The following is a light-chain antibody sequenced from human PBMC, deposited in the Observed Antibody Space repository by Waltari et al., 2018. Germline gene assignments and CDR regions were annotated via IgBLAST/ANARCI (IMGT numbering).Light chain of an antibody. CDR2: DVT. CDR1: SSDIGADNF. J-gene: IGLJ2*01. V-gene: IGLV2-14*01. Sequence: QSALTQPASVSGSPGQPLTVSCPGSSSDIGADNFVSWYQQHPAKAPKLLIFDVTKRPSGVSNRFSGSKSGNTASLTISGLQAEDEADYYCSSYKSGSILLFGGGTKVTVL. CDR3: SSYKSGSILL.